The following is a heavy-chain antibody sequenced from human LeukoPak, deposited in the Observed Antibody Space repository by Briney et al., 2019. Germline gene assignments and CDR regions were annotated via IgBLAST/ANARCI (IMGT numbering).Heavy chain of an antibody. D-gene: IGHD5-12*01. CDR3: AREPSGYDPSFDY. CDR1: GYTFTGYY. V-gene: IGHV1-2*02. J-gene: IGHJ4*02. Sequence: ASVKVSCKASGYTFTGYYMHWVRQAPGQGLEWMGWINPNSGGTNYAQKFQGRVTMTRDTSISTAYMELSRLRSDDTAVYYCAREPSGYDPSFDYWGQGTLVTVSS. CDR2: INPNSGGT.